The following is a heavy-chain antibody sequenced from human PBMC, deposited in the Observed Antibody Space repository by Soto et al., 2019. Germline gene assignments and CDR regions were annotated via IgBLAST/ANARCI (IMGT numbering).Heavy chain of an antibody. D-gene: IGHD3-22*01. CDR3: TRDPRNYYDSIGSANWFDP. CDR2: IRSKTNSYAT. V-gene: IGHV3-73*01. CDR1: GFTFSGSA. Sequence: GRSLRLSCAASGFTFSGSAMHWVRQASGKGLEWVGRIRSKTNSYATAYAASVKGRFTISRDDSKDTAYLQMNSLKTEDTAVYYCTRDPRNYYDSIGSANWFDPWGQGTLVTVSS. J-gene: IGHJ5*02.